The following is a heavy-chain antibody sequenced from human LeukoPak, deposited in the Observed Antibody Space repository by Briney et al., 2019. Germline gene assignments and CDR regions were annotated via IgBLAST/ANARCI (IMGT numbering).Heavy chain of an antibody. J-gene: IGHJ4*02. V-gene: IGHV4-38-2*01. CDR1: GYSISSGYY. D-gene: IGHD2-2*02. CDR3: ARVALPAAIPYYFDY. Sequence: RSSETLSLXCAVSGYSISSGYYWGWIRQPPGKGLEWIGSIYHSGSTYYNPSLKSRVTISVDTSKNQFSLKLSSVTAADTAVYYCARVALPAAIPYYFDYWGQGTLVAVSS. CDR2: IYHSGST.